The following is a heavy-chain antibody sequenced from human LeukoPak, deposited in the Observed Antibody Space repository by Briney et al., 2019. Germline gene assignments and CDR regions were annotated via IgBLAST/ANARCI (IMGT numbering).Heavy chain of an antibody. D-gene: IGHD2-15*01. CDR1: GLTFSNYW. CDR2: INQDGSEK. J-gene: IGHJ3*02. Sequence: GGSLRLSCAASGLTFSNYWMSWVRQAPGKGLEWVAHINQDGSEKYYVDSVKGRFTISGDNAKNSLYLQVNSLRAEDTAVYYCAGDGGGDIVVAFAFDIWGQGTMVTVTS. V-gene: IGHV3-7*05. CDR3: AGDGGGDIVVAFAFDI.